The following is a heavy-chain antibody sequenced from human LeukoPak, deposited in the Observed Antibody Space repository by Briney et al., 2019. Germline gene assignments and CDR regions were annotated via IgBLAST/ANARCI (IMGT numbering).Heavy chain of an antibody. CDR2: INVGNGNT. Sequence: ASVKVSCKASGYTFTSYAMHWVRQAPGQRLEWMGWINVGNGNTKYSQKFQGRVTITRDTSASTAYMELSSLRSEDTAVYYCARVSSGWYYFDYWGQGTLVTVSS. CDR3: ARVSSGWYYFDY. J-gene: IGHJ4*02. CDR1: GYTFTSYA. D-gene: IGHD6-19*01. V-gene: IGHV1-3*01.